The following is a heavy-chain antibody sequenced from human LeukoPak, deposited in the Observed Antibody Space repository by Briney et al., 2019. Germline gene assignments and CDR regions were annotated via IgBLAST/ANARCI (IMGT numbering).Heavy chain of an antibody. J-gene: IGHJ3*02. CDR3: TLSDGYGLVGI. V-gene: IGHV4-39*07. CDR2: IYSSGRT. CDR1: GASISSVSNY. Sequence: SETLSLTRSVSGASISSVSNYWGWIPQPPGKTLEWIGSIYSSGRTYYNPSLKSRVIIIIETPKNHFSLTLISVPAACAALYYCTLSDGYGLVGIWGQGTMVTVSS. D-gene: IGHD3-10*01.